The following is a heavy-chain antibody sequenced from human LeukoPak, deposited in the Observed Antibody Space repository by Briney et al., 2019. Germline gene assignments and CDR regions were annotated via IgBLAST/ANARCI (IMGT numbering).Heavy chain of an antibody. Sequence: ASVKVSCKASGYTFTGYYMHWVRQAPGQGLEWMGWINPNSGGTNYAQKFQGRVTITADESTSTAYMELSSLRSEDTAVYYCARPSGYCSSTSCYAFDYWGQGTLVTVSS. V-gene: IGHV1-2*02. CDR3: ARPSGYCSSTSCYAFDY. CDR2: INPNSGGT. J-gene: IGHJ4*02. CDR1: GYTFTGYY. D-gene: IGHD2-2*01.